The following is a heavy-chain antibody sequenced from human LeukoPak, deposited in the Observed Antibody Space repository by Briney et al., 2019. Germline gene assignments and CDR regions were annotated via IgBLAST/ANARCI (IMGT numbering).Heavy chain of an antibody. Sequence: PGGSLRLSCAASGFTFSSYSMNWVRQAPGKGLEWVSSISSSSSYIYYADSVKGRFTISRDNAKNSLYLQMNSLRAEDTAEYYCARTYYYDSSGYYSGAFDIWGQGTMVTVSS. CDR3: ARTYYYDSSGYYSGAFDI. D-gene: IGHD3-22*01. CDR1: GFTFSSYS. J-gene: IGHJ3*02. V-gene: IGHV3-21*01. CDR2: ISSSSSYI.